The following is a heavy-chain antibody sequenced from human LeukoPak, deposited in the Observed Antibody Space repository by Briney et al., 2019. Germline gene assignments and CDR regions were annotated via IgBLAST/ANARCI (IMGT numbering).Heavy chain of an antibody. J-gene: IGHJ4*02. D-gene: IGHD3-22*01. CDR1: GGSLNDYY. V-gene: IGHV4-34*01. Sequence: PSETLSLTCAVYGGSLNDYYWTWLRPPPGKGLAGIGEVDHSGKTNYSPSLKNRAAISVDASRNQFSLSETSATAADTPMYYRARGRVCSIGSCYDNKVYFDYWGRGSLVTVFS. CDR3: ARGRVCSIGSCYDNKVYFDY. CDR2: VDHSGKT.